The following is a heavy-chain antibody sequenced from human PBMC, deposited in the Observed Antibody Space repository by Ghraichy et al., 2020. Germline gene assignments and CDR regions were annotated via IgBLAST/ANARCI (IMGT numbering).Heavy chain of an antibody. D-gene: IGHD2-2*01. Sequence: ASVKVSCKASGYTFTSYAMHWVRQAPGQRLEWMGWINAGNGNTKYSQKFQGRVTITRDTSASTAYMELSSLRSEDTAVYYCARGYCSSTSCYPNDYWGQGTLVTVSS. CDR2: INAGNGNT. J-gene: IGHJ4*02. CDR3: ARGYCSSTSCYPNDY. V-gene: IGHV1-3*01. CDR1: GYTFTSYA.